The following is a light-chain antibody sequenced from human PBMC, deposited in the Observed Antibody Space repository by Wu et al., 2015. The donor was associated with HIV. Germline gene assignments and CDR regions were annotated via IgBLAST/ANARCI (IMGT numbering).Light chain of an antibody. CDR1: QSIGAL. V-gene: IGKV3-11*01. Sequence: EIVLTQSPATLSLSPGERATLSCRASQSIGALLAWYQQKSGQAPRLLIYDASTRATGIPARFSGSGSGTDFTLTINSLEPEDFAVYYCQQYGSSPPITFGGGTKVEIK. CDR3: QQYGSSPPIT. CDR2: DAS. J-gene: IGKJ4*01.